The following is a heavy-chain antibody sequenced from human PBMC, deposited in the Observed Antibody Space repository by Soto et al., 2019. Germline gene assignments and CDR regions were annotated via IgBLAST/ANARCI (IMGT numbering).Heavy chain of an antibody. CDR2: ISWNSGSI. Sequence: EVQLVESGGGLVQPGRSLRLSCAASGFTFDDYAMHWVRQAPGKGLEGVSGISWNSGSIGYADSVKGRFTISRDNAKNSLYLQMNSLRAEDTALYYCAKDTSGGNRYVWYYFDYWGQGTLVTVSS. J-gene: IGHJ4*02. D-gene: IGHD2-15*01. V-gene: IGHV3-9*01. CDR3: AKDTSGGNRYVWYYFDY. CDR1: GFTFDDYA.